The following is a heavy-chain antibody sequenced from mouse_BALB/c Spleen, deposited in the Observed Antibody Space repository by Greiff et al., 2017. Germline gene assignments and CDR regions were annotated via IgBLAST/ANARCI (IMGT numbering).Heavy chain of an antibody. V-gene: IGHV5-6-3*01. J-gene: IGHJ4*01. CDR3: ASNYVAMDY. CDR1: GFTFSSYG. Sequence: EVQLVESGGGLVQPGGSLKFSCAASGFTFSSYGMSWVRQTPDKRLELVATINSNSGSTYYPDSVQGRFTISRDNAKNTLYLQMSSLKSEDTAMYYCASNYVAMDYWGQGTSVAVSS. CDR2: INSNSGST. D-gene: IGHD2-1*01.